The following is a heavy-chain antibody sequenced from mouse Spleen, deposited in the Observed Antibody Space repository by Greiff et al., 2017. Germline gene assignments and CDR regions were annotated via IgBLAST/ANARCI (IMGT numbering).Heavy chain of an antibody. CDR2: INYDGSST. CDR1: GFTFSDYY. J-gene: IGHJ2*01. D-gene: IGHD2-14*01. V-gene: IGHV5-16*01. Sequence: EVKLMESEGGLVQPGSSMKLSCTASGFTFSDYYMAWVRQVPEKGLEWVANINYDGSSTYYLDSLKSRFIISRDNAKNILYLQMSSLKSEDTATYYCAREGYRYDYFDYWGQGTTLTVSS. CDR3: AREGYRYDYFDY.